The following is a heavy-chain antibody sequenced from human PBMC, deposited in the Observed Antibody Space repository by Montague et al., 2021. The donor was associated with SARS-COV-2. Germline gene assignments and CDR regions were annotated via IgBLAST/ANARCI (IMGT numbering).Heavy chain of an antibody. D-gene: IGHD5-18*01. J-gene: IGHJ4*02. CDR1: GGPISGSSDY. CDR3: ARREYSYGWGD. Sequence: SETLSLTCTLTGGPISGSSDYWGWIRQSPGKGLEWIASVDYSGNTYYSPSPKSRLTISVDTSKNQFSLKLNSVTAADTALYYCARREYSYGWGDWGQGTLVAVSS. CDR2: VDYSGNT. V-gene: IGHV4-39*01.